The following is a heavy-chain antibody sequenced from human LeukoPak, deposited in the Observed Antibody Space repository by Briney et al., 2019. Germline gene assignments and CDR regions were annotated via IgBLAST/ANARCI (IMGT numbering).Heavy chain of an antibody. V-gene: IGHV3-66*02. CDR1: GFTVSSNY. Sequence: GGSLRLSCAASGFTVSSNYMSWVRQAPGKGLEWVSVIYSGGSTYYADFVKGRFTISRDNSKNTLYLQMNSLRAEDTAVYYCARDIGGRKNHYFDYWGQGTLVTVSS. CDR3: ARDIGGRKNHYFDY. CDR2: IYSGGST. D-gene: IGHD2-15*01. J-gene: IGHJ4*02.